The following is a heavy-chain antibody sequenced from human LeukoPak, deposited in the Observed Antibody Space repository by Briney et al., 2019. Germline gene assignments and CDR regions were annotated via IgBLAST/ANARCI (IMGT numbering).Heavy chain of an antibody. CDR2: ISGTGDTT. Sequence: RGGSLTLSCAASGFTFSNCVMRGVRPAAGKGRDGVSTISGTGDTTYYAGSVKGRFTISRDNSKNTLYLQMNSLRAEDTAVYSCAKALLSYYTFFDYWGQGTLVTASS. CDR3: AKALLSYYTFFDY. D-gene: IGHD3-10*01. J-gene: IGHJ4*02. CDR1: GFTFSNCV. V-gene: IGHV3-23*01.